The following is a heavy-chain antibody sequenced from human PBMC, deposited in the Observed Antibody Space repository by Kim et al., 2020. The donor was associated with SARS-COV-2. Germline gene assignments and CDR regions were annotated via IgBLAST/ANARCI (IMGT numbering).Heavy chain of an antibody. J-gene: IGHJ3*02. Sequence: SLRLSCAASGFTFDDYAMHWVRQAPGKGLEWVSGISWNSGSIGYADSVKGRFTISRDNAKNSLYLQMNSLRAEDTALYYCAKDKGLLPRAFDIWGQGTMVTVSS. D-gene: IGHD3-22*01. V-gene: IGHV3-9*01. CDR2: ISWNSGSI. CDR1: GFTFDDYA. CDR3: AKDKGLLPRAFDI.